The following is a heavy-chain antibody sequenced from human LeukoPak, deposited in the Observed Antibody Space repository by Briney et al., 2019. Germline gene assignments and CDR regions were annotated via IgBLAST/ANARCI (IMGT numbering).Heavy chain of an antibody. D-gene: IGHD1-1*01. CDR1: GGSFSGYY. J-gene: IGHJ4*02. CDR3: ARGSVPSSLFDY. Sequence: SETLSLTCAVYGGSFSGYYWSWIRQPPGKGLEWIGEINHSGSTNYNPSLKSRVTISVDTSNNQFSLKLSSVTAADTAVYYCARGSVPSSLFDYWGQGTLVTVSS. V-gene: IGHV4-34*01. CDR2: INHSGST.